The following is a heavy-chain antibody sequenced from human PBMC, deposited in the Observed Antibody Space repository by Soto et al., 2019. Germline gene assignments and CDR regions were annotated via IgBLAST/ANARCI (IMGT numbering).Heavy chain of an antibody. V-gene: IGHV1-2*04. CDR2: INPNSGGT. J-gene: IGHJ4*02. D-gene: IGHD6-6*01. CDR1: GYTFTGYY. CDR3: AREGSGRVSSSSYDY. Sequence: ASVKVSCKASGYTFTGYYMHWVRQAPGQGLEWMGWINPNSGGTNYAQKFKGWFTMTRDTSISTAYMELSRLRSDDTAVYYCAREGSGRVSSSSYDYWGQGTLVTVSS.